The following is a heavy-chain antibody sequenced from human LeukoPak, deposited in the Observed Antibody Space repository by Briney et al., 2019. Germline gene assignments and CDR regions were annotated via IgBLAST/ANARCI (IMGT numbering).Heavy chain of an antibody. J-gene: IGHJ3*01. CDR2: ISSSSYI. D-gene: IGHD3-22*01. CDR1: GFTFSSYS. Sequence: GGSLRLSCAASGFTFSSYSMNWVRQAPGKGLEWVSSISSSSYIYYADSVKGRFTISRDNAKNSLYLQMNSLRAEDTAVYYCARGFYGTGSSGYYFWGQGTMVTVSS. CDR3: ARGFYGTGSSGYYF. V-gene: IGHV3-21*01.